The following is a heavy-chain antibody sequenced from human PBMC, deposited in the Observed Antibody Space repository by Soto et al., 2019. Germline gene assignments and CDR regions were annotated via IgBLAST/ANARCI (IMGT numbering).Heavy chain of an antibody. CDR3: ANDYDSSGYYRD. CDR2: IYYSGST. CDR1: GGSISSGGYY. V-gene: IGHV4-31*03. J-gene: IGHJ4*02. Sequence: QVQLQESGPGLVKPSQTLSLTCTVSGGSISSGGYYWSWIRQHPGKGLEWIGYIYYSGSTYYNPYRKSRVTISVDTSKNQFSLKLSSVTAADTAVYYCANDYDSSGYYRDWGQGTLVTVSS. D-gene: IGHD3-22*01.